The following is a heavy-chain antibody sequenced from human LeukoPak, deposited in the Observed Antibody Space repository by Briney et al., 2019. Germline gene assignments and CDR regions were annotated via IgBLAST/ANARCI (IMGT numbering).Heavy chain of an antibody. CDR3: ATGRIVVVITGYYYYYMDV. CDR2: INHSGST. CDR1: GGSFSGYC. D-gene: IGHD3-22*01. J-gene: IGHJ6*03. V-gene: IGHV4-34*01. Sequence: PSETLSLTCAVDGGSFSGYCWSWVRQPPGKGLEWHGEINHSGSTNYNPSLKSRVTISVDTSKNQFSLKLSSVTAADTAVYYCATGRIVVVITGYYYYYMDVWGKGTTVTVSS.